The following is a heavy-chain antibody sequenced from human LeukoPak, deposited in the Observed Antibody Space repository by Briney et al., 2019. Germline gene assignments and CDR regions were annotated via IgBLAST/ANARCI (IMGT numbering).Heavy chain of an antibody. Sequence: SVKLSCKASGATVSSYAISWVRQAPGHGLWWRGGIIHIFGKAKYAQKFQGRVTITADESTSTAYMELSSLRSEDTAVYYCARGGYYDILTPEDYWGQGTLVTVSS. CDR3: ARGGYYDILTPEDY. J-gene: IGHJ4*02. CDR2: IIHIFGKA. CDR1: GATVSSYA. V-gene: IGHV1-69*13. D-gene: IGHD3-9*01.